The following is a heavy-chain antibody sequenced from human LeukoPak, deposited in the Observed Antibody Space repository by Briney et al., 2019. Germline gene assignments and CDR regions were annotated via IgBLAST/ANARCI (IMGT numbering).Heavy chain of an antibody. J-gene: IGHJ4*02. D-gene: IGHD2-2*01. CDR1: GFTFSSYW. CDR3: VREGLECSGSSCQRAAFDY. V-gene: IGHV3-7*01. CDR2: IKQDGSEK. Sequence: PGGSLRLPCAASGFTFSSYWMSWVRQAPGKGLEWVANIKQDGSEKYYVDSVKGRFTISRDNAKNTLYLQMNSLRDEDTAVYYCVREGLECSGSSCQRAAFDYWGQGTLVTVSS.